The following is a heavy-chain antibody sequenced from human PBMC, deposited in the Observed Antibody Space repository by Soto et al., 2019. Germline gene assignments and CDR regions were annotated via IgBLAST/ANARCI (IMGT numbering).Heavy chain of an antibody. CDR2: INHSGST. CDR3: ARSPRRRNWFDP. CDR1: GGCFSGYY. J-gene: IGHJ5*02. V-gene: IGHV4-34*01. Sequence: LSLTFAVYGGCFSGYYWRGIRQPAGKVLEWIGEINHSGSTNYNPSLKSRVTISVDTSKNQFSLKLSSATAADPAVYYCARSPRRRNWFDPWGQATVVIVSS.